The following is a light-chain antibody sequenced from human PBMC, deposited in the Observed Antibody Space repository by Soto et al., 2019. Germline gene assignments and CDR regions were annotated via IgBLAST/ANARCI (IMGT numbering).Light chain of an antibody. CDR3: QQYGSSPPT. CDR2: GAS. V-gene: IGKV3-20*01. CDR1: QSVSSSY. Sequence: GRITITQRERATLSCRASQSVSSSYLAWYQQKPGQAPRLLIYGASSRATGIPDRFSGSGSGTDFTLTISRLEPEDFAVYYCQQYGSSPPTFGQGTKVDIK. J-gene: IGKJ1*01.